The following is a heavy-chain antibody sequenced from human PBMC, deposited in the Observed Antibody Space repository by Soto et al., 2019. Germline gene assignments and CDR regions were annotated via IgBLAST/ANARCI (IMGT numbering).Heavy chain of an antibody. CDR1: GFTGSNYW. CDR3: VRDSHGDY. V-gene: IGHV3-74*01. Sequence: EVQLVESGGGLVQPGGSLRLSCAGSGFTGSNYWMHWVRQAPGKGLEWVSRIDHDGPTDYADSVRGRFTISRDNAENTLYLQMNSLRPEDTAVYYCVRDSHGDYWGQGTRVTVSS. CDR2: IDHDGPT. J-gene: IGHJ4*02.